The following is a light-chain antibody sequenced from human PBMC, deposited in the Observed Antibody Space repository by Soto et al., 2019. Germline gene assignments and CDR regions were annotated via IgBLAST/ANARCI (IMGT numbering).Light chain of an antibody. V-gene: IGKV1-5*01. CDR1: QSISSW. CDR2: DAS. J-gene: IGKJ1*01. CDR3: QQYNSYSRT. Sequence: DIQMTPSPSTLSASVGDKITITFRASQSISSWLAWYQQKPRKAPKLLIYDASSLKSGVPSRFSGSGSGTEFTLTISSLQPGDFATYYCQQYNSYSRTFGQGTKVDIK.